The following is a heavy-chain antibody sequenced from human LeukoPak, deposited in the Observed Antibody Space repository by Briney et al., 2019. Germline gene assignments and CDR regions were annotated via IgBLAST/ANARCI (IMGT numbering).Heavy chain of an antibody. CDR2: ISGSGGST. CDR3: AKGCTSCPFDY. Sequence: GGSLRLSWSASGFTFSSYAMSWVRQAPGKGLEWVSAISGSGGSTYYADSVKGRFTISRDNSKNTLYLQMNSLRAEDTAVYYCAKGCTSCPFDYWGQGTLVTVSS. D-gene: IGHD2-2*01. V-gene: IGHV3-23*01. J-gene: IGHJ4*02. CDR1: GFTFSSYA.